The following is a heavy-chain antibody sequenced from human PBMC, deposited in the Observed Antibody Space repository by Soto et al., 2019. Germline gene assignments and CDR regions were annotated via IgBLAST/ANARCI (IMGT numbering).Heavy chain of an antibody. Sequence: QVQLQQWGAGLLKPSETLSLTCAVYGGSFSGYYWSWIRQPPGKGLEWIGEINHSGSTNYNPSLKSRVTISVDTSKIQFSLKLSSVTAADTAVYYCARGLGSSSWYLDYWGQGTLVTVSS. CDR3: ARGLGSSSWYLDY. CDR2: INHSGST. D-gene: IGHD6-13*01. J-gene: IGHJ4*02. V-gene: IGHV4-34*01. CDR1: GGSFSGYY.